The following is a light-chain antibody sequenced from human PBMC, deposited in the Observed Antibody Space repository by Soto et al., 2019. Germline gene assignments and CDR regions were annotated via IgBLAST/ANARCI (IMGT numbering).Light chain of an antibody. CDR2: AAS. CDR1: QSISSE. CDR3: QQGHNSPLT. V-gene: IGKV3-15*01. J-gene: IGKJ2*01. Sequence: EIVMTQSPATLSVSPGESATLSCRASQSISSELGGYQQKPGQPPRLLIYAASTGTTGVPARFTGSASGPDFTLTISRLPSEYFAVYYCQQGHNSPLTFGQGTRLEI.